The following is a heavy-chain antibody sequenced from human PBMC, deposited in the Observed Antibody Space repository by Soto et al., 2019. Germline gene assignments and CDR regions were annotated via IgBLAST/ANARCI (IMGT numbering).Heavy chain of an antibody. CDR1: GFTFSSYA. D-gene: IGHD2-2*01. CDR3: AKEGSSSLWYFDC. V-gene: IGHV3-23*01. J-gene: IGHJ4*02. CDR2: ISGSGGST. Sequence: GGSLRLSCAASGFTFSSYAMSWVRQAPGRGLEWVSIISGSGGSTYYADSVKGRLTISRDNSKNTLYLQVNSLRAEDTALYYCAKEGSSSLWYFDCWGQGALVTAPQ.